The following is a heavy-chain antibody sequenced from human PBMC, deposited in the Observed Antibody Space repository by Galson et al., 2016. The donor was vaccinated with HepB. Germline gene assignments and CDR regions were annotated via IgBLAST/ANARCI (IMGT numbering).Heavy chain of an antibody. D-gene: IGHD5-18*01. J-gene: IGHJ6*02. CDR1: GFTFSYYG. V-gene: IGHV3-30*18. CDR3: AKDRTGGYSYGNRYYFYGMDV. CDR2: ISYDGSNK. Sequence: LRLSCAASGFTFSYYGMHWVRQAPGKGLDWVTVISYDGSNKYYADSVKGRFIISRDNSKNTLYLQMNSLRAEDTAVYYCAKDRTGGYSYGNRYYFYGMDVWGQGTRSASP.